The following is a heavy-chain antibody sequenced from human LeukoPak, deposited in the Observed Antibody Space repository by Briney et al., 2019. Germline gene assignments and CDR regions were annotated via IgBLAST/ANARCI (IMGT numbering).Heavy chain of an antibody. J-gene: IGHJ5*02. CDR2: ISAYNGNT. Sequence: ASVKVSCKASGYTFTSYGISWVRQAPGQGLEWMGWISAYNGNTNYAQKLQGRVTMTTDTSTSTAYVELRSLRSDDTAVYYCARGVKLERRLESWFDPWGRGTLVTVSS. CDR3: ARGVKLERRLESWFDP. V-gene: IGHV1-18*01. CDR1: GYTFTSYG. D-gene: IGHD1-1*01.